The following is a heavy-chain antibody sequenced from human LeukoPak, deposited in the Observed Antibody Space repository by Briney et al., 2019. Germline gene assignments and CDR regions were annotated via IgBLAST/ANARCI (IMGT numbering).Heavy chain of an antibody. D-gene: IGHD3-22*01. V-gene: IGHV3-21*01. J-gene: IGHJ4*02. Sequence: TGGSLRLSCAASGFTFSSYSMNWVRQAPGKGLEWVSSISSSSSYIYYADSVKGRFTISRDNAKNSLYLQMNSLRAEDTAVYYCARGLWDSSGLAFDYWGQGTLVTVSS. CDR2: ISSSSSYI. CDR1: GFTFSSYS. CDR3: ARGLWDSSGLAFDY.